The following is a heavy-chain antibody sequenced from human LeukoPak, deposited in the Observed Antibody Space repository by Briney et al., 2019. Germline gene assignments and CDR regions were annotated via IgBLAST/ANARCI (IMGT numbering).Heavy chain of an antibody. CDR3: AKGPLIEVAGTTWHY. V-gene: IGHV3-23*01. Sequence: GRSLRLSCAASGFTFSSYTMHWVRQAPGKGLEWVSAISGSGGSTYYADSVRGRFTISRDNSKNTLHLQMNSLRAEDTALYYCAKGPLIEVAGTTWHYWGQGTLVTVSS. CDR2: ISGSGGST. J-gene: IGHJ4*02. D-gene: IGHD6-19*01. CDR1: GFTFSSYT.